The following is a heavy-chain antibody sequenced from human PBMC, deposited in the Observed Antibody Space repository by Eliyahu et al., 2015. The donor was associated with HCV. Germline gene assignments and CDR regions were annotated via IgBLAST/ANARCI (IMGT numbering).Heavy chain of an antibody. CDR3: ARDSRGIFGVWGMDV. Sequence: QVQLVESGGGVVQPGRSLRLXCAASGFTFXXYGMHWVRQAPGKGLGWVAVISYDGSNKYYADSVKGRFTISRDNSKNTLYLQMNSLRAEDTAVYYCARDSRGIFGVWGMDVWGQGTTVTVSS. J-gene: IGHJ6*02. D-gene: IGHD3-3*01. V-gene: IGHV3-30*03. CDR1: GFTFXXYG. CDR2: ISYDGSNK.